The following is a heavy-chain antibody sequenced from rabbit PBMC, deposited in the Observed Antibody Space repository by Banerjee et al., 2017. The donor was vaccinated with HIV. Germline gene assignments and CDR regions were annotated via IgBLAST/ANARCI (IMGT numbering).Heavy chain of an antibody. CDR3: ARRTINTNGFMNL. J-gene: IGHJ4*01. Sequence: QEQLEESGGDLVKPEGSLTLTCTASGFSFSSSYWIFWVRQAPGKGLEWIACIDAGSSGSTYYASWAKGRFTISKTSSTTVTLQMTSLTAADTATYFCARRTINTNGFMNLWGQGTLVTVS. V-gene: IGHV1S45*01. CDR2: IDAGSSGST. D-gene: IGHD1-1*01. CDR1: GFSFSSSYW.